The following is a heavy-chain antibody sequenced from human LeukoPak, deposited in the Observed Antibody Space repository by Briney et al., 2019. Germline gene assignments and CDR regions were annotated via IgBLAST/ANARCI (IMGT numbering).Heavy chain of an antibody. V-gene: IGHV1-18*01. D-gene: IGHD3-10*01. CDR3: ARDYGSGLIFDY. Sequence: GASVKVSCKASGYTFTSYGISWVRQAPGQGLKWMGWISVYNGNTNYAQEVQGRATMTTDISTSTAYMELRSLRSDDTAVYYCARDYGSGLIFDYWGQGTLVTVSS. CDR2: ISVYNGNT. J-gene: IGHJ4*02. CDR1: GYTFTSYG.